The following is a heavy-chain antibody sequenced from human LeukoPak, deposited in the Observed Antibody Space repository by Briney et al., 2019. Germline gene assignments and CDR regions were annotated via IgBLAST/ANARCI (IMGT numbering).Heavy chain of an antibody. D-gene: IGHD1-26*01. CDR2: INAYSGNT. CDR1: GGTFSSYA. CDR3: ARDGATALDY. J-gene: IGHJ4*02. V-gene: IGHV1-18*01. Sequence: ASVKVSCKASGGTFSSYAISWVRQAPGQGLEWMGWINAYSGNTNYAQELQGRVTMTTDTSTSTAYMELRSLRSDDTAVYYCARDGATALDYWGQGTLVTVSS.